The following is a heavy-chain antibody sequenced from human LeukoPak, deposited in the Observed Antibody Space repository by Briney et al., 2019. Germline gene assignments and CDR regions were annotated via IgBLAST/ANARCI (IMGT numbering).Heavy chain of an antibody. J-gene: IGHJ4*02. CDR1: GYTFTSYG. D-gene: IGHD6-19*01. CDR2: INPSGGST. V-gene: IGHV1-46*01. CDR3: AREGADGAVAGTGGDY. Sequence: ASVKVSCKASGYTFTSYGISWVRQAPGQGLEWMGIINPSGGSTSYAQKFQGRVTMTRDTSTSTAYMELRSLRSDDTAVYYCAREGADGAVAGTGGDYWGQGTLVTVSS.